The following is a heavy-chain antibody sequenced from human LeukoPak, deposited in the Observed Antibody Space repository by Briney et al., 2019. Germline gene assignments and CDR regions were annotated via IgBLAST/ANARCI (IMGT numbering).Heavy chain of an antibody. CDR1: GFTFSSYA. J-gene: IGHJ4*02. D-gene: IGHD5-18*01. V-gene: IGHV3-23*01. Sequence: GGSLRLSCAASGFTFSSYAMSWVSQAPGEGLEWVSAISGSGGSTYYADSVKGRFTISRDNSKNTLYLQMNSLRAEDTDVYYCAKAELSYGVKELYFDYWGQGTLVTVSS. CDR3: AKAELSYGVKELYFDY. CDR2: ISGSGGST.